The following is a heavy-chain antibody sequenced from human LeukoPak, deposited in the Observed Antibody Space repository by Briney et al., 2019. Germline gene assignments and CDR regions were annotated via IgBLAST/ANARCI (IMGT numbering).Heavy chain of an antibody. D-gene: IGHD5-18*01. Sequence: ASVKVSCKTSGYTFTNYDIHWVRQAPGQGLEWMGWISAYNGNTNYAQKLQGRVTMTTDTSTSTAYMELRSLRSDDTAVYYCARGVGVYSYGPPEDYWGQGTLVTVSS. V-gene: IGHV1-18*01. CDR1: GYTFTNYD. J-gene: IGHJ4*02. CDR2: ISAYNGNT. CDR3: ARGVGVYSYGPPEDY.